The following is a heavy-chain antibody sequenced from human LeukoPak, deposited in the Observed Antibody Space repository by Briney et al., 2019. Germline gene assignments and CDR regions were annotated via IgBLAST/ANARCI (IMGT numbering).Heavy chain of an antibody. Sequence: GGSLRLSCAASGFAFSSYEMNWVRQAPGKGLEWLSYISSSDNTIKYADSVKGRFTISRDNAKMSLYLQMSSLRAEDTAVYYCATIAVAGTRFDYWGQGTLVTVSS. J-gene: IGHJ4*02. CDR3: ATIAVAGTRFDY. CDR2: ISSSDNTI. D-gene: IGHD6-19*01. V-gene: IGHV3-48*03. CDR1: GFAFSSYE.